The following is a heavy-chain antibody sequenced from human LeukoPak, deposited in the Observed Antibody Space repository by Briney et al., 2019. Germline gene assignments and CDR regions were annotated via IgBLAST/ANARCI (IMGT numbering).Heavy chain of an antibody. J-gene: IGHJ3*02. V-gene: IGHV4-59*08. CDR3: ARVYCSSTSCYTRRDAFDI. D-gene: IGHD2-2*02. CDR2: IYYSGST. CDR1: GGSISSYY. Sequence: SETLSLTCTVSGGSISSYYWSWIRQPPGKGLEWIGYIYYSGSTNYNPSLKSRVTISVDTSKNQFSLKLSSVTAAYTAVYYCARVYCSSTSCYTRRDAFDIWGQGTMVTVSS.